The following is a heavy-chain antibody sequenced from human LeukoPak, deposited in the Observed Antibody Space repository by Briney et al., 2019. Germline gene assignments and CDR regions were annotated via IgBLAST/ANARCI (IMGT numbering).Heavy chain of an antibody. D-gene: IGHD2-15*01. CDR3: VRKDRASYYVDY. J-gene: IGHJ4*02. Sequence: GESLKISCKASGFKFTNYWIGWVRQMPGRGLEWIGVIYPEDSDTRYSRSFQGQVTISADKSITTAYLQWNSLKASDSAMYYCVRKDRASYYVDYWGQGTLVTVSS. CDR2: IYPEDSDT. CDR1: GFKFTNYW. V-gene: IGHV5-51*01.